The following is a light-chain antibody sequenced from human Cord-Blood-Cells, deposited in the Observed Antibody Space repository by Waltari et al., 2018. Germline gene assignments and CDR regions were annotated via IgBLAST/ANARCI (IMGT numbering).Light chain of an antibody. CDR3: QQSYSTPRT. CDR1: QSISSY. Sequence: DIQITQSPSSRSASAGDRVTTTCRASQSISSYLNWYQQIPGKAPKILIYAASSLQSGVPSRFSGSGSGTDFTLTISSLQPEDFATYYCQQSYSTPRTFGQGTKVEIK. CDR2: AAS. V-gene: IGKV1-39*01. J-gene: IGKJ1*01.